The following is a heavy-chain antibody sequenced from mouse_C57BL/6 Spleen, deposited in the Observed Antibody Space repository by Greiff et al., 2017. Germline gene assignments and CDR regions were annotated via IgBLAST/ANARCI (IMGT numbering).Heavy chain of an antibody. V-gene: IGHV1-53*01. D-gene: IGHD1-1*01. J-gene: IGHJ1*03. Sequence: QVQLKQPGTELVKPGASVKLSCKASGYTFTSYWMHWVKQRPGPGLEWIGNINPSNGGTNYNEKFKSKATLTVDKSSSTAYMQLSSLTSEDSAVYYCALTTVVSYWYFDVWGTGTTVTVSS. CDR2: INPSNGGT. CDR3: ALTTVVSYWYFDV. CDR1: GYTFTSYW.